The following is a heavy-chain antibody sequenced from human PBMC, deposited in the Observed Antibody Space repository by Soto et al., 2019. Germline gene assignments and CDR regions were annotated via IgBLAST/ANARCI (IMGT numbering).Heavy chain of an antibody. CDR3: ARDARGVVLVPAATLYYYYGMDV. V-gene: IGHV1-18*01. CDR1: GYTFTSYG. Sequence: ASVKVSCKASGYTFTSYGISWVRQAPGQGLEWMGWISAYNGNTNYAQKLQGRVTMTTDTSTSTAYMELRSLRSDDTAVYYCARDARGVVLVPAATLYYYYGMDVWGQGTTVTVSS. CDR2: ISAYNGNT. D-gene: IGHD2-2*01. J-gene: IGHJ6*02.